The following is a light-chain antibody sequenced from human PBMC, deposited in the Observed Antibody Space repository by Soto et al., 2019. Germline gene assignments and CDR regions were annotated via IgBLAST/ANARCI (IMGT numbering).Light chain of an antibody. V-gene: IGKV3-11*01. Sequence: IVLPQSPSTLSLSPGQRATLSCMASQSVSSYLAWYQQNTGQAPRLLIYDASNRATGIPARFSGSGSGTDFTLTISSLEPEDFAVYYCQVYGPSPPITFGQGTRLEI. CDR2: DAS. J-gene: IGKJ5*01. CDR3: QVYGPSPPIT. CDR1: QSVSSY.